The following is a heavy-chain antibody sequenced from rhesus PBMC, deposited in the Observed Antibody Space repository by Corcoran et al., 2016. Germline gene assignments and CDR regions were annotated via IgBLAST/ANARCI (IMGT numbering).Heavy chain of an antibody. J-gene: IGHJ5-2*02. CDR3: ARHSPGNSLDV. CDR2: INGNSGST. Sequence: QVQLQESGPGLVPPSEPLSLTCTVSGASLSSYWWSWIRQPPGKGLEWIGEINGNSGSTYYNPSLKSRVTISKDASKNQFSLKLNSVTAADTAVYSCARHSPGNSLDVWGRGVLVTVSS. V-gene: IGHV4-80*01. CDR1: GASLSSYW.